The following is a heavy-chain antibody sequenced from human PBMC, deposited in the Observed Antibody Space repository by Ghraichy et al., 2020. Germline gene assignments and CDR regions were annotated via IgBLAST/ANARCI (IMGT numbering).Heavy chain of an antibody. CDR3: VTAPYYDFWSGFQGFAMDV. D-gene: IGHD3-3*01. V-gene: IGHV3-48*02. CDR2: ISSTSSSI. CDR1: GFTFSSYG. Sequence: GGSLRLSCAASGFTFSSYGMNWVRQAPGKGLEWVSYISSTSSSIYYADSVKGRFTMSRDNAKKSLYLQMNSLRDEDTAVYYCVTAPYYDFWSGFQGFAMDVWGQGTTVTVYS. J-gene: IGHJ6*02.